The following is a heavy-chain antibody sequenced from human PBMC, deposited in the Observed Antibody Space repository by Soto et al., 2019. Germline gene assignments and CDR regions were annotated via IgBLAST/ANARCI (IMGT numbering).Heavy chain of an antibody. CDR3: ASPHHGDYAAFDY. V-gene: IGHV1-69*01. CDR2: IIPIFGTA. CDR1: GGNFSSYA. D-gene: IGHD4-17*01. J-gene: IGHJ4*02. Sequence: QVQLVQSGAEVKKPGSSVNVSCKASGGNFSSYAISWVRQAPGQGLEWMGGIIPIFGTANYAQKFQGRVTITADESTSTAYMELSSLRSEDTALYYCASPHHGDYAAFDYWGQGTLVTVSS.